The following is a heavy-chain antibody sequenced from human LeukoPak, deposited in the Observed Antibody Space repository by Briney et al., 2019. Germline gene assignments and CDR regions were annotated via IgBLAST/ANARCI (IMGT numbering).Heavy chain of an antibody. J-gene: IGHJ6*03. CDR3: ARANPDGYNYIGPGPTRDYYYYYMDV. CDR2: IIPIFGTA. D-gene: IGHD5-24*01. V-gene: IGHV1-69*06. CDR1: GGTFSSYA. Sequence: GASVKVSCKASGGTFSSYAISWVRQAPGQGLEWMGGIIPIFGTANYAQKFQGRVTTTADKSTSTAYMELSSLRSEDTAVYYCARANPDGYNYIGPGPTRDYYYYYMDVWGKGTTVTVSS.